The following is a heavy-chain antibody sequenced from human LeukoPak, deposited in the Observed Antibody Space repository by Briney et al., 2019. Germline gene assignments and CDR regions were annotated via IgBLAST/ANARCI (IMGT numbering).Heavy chain of an antibody. CDR2: INPNSGGT. V-gene: IGHV1-2*02. J-gene: IGHJ5*02. CDR1: GYTFTGYY. CDR3: ARVKGKYSSGLGLFDP. Sequence: ASVKVSCKASGYTFTGYYMPWVRQAPGQGLEWMGWINPNSGGTNYAQKFQGRVTMTRDTSISTAYMELSRLRSDDTAVYYCARVKGKYSSGLGLFDPWGQGTLVTVSS. D-gene: IGHD6-19*01.